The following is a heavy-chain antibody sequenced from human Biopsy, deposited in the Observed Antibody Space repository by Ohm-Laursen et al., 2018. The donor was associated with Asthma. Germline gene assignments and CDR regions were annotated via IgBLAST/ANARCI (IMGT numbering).Heavy chain of an antibody. V-gene: IGHV4-39*01. CDR3: VRGSSSWHHGPFHYYYGLDV. CDR1: SGSGGYMRSGNYY. J-gene: IGHJ6*02. Sequence: SDTLSLTCSLSSGSGGYMRSGNYYWGWIRQPPGKGLEWIGSIYYSGTTYYNPSLEGRVTVSADTTKNQFSLKPTSVTAADAAVYYCVRGSSSWHHGPFHYYYGLDVWGQGTTATVSS. CDR2: IYYSGTT. D-gene: IGHD6-13*01.